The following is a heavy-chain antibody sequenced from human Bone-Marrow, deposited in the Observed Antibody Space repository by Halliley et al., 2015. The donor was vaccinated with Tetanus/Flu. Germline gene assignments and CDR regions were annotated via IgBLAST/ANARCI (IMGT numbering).Heavy chain of an antibody. V-gene: IGHV5-51*01. J-gene: IGHJ5*02. CDR3: ATWGHSDGAMVTTYFDP. Sequence: MQLVQSGAEVKKPGESLKISCKWSGYRLTTYWIGWVRQMPGKGLEWMGIIYPGDSDTRYSPSFQGQVTISVDKSISTAYLQWHSLKASDTAIYYCATWGHSDGAMVTTYFDPWGQGTPVTVSS. CDR1: GYRLTTYW. CDR2: IYPGDSDT. D-gene: IGHD5-18*01.